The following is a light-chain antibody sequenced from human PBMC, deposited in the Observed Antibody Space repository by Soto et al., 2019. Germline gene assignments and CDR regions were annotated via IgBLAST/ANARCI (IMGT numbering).Light chain of an antibody. V-gene: IGLV2-14*03. CDR3: NSYTSIITGV. Sequence: QSVLTQPASVSGSPGQSITISCTGSSSDVGGYNYVSWYQQHPGKAPKLMIYDVSNRPSGVSDRFSGSKSGNTASLTISGLQAEDEADYYCNSYTSIITGVFGTGTKVTVL. CDR1: SSDVGGYNY. J-gene: IGLJ1*01. CDR2: DVS.